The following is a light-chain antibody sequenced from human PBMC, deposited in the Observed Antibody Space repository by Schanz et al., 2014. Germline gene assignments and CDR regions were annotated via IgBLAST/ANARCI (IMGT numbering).Light chain of an antibody. Sequence: EIVLTQSPGTLSLSPGERATLSCKASQSISGYDLAWYQQKPGQAPRLLIYGASTRATGIPARFSGSGSGTEFTLTISSLQSEDFAVYYCQQYNNWPLYTFGQGTKLEIK. CDR2: GAS. CDR3: QQYNNWPLYT. J-gene: IGKJ2*01. V-gene: IGKV3-15*01. CDR1: QSISGY.